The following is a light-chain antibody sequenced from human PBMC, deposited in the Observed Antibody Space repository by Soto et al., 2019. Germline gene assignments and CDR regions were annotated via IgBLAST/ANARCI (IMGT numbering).Light chain of an antibody. CDR1: QYINTR. Sequence: ELVLTHSPATLSSFPGDRVTLSCRASQYINTRLAWYQHRPGQAPRLLIYQTSLRAAGIPARFSASGSGTDFTLTISDVQPEDFALYYCHQRQSWPRTFGQGTKVDSK. CDR3: HQRQSWPRT. J-gene: IGKJ1*01. V-gene: IGKV3-11*01. CDR2: QTS.